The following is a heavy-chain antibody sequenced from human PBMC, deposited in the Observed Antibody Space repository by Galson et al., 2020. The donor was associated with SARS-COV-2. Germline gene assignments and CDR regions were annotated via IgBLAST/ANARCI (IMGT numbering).Heavy chain of an antibody. D-gene: IGHD2-2*01. J-gene: IGHJ4*02. CDR2: ISWNSGSI. CDR1: GFTFDDYA. V-gene: IGHV3-9*01. Sequence: GGSLRLSCAASGFTFDDYAMHWVRQAPGKGLEWVSGISWNSGSIGYADSVKGRFTISRDNAKNSLYLQMNSLRAEDTALYYCAKDINLHHSSTSAYFDYWGQGTLVTVSS. CDR3: AKDINLHHSSTSAYFDY.